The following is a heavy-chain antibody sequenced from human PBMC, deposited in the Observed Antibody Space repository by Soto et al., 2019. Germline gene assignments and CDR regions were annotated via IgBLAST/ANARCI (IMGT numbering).Heavy chain of an antibody. D-gene: IGHD6-6*01. CDR3: ARDRSLIAAHPDYFDY. Sequence: EVQLVESGGGLVKPGGSLRLSCAASGFTFSSYSMNWVRQAPGKGLEWVSSISSSSSYIYYADSVKGRFTISRDNAKNSLYLQMNSLRAEDTAVYYCARDRSLIAAHPDYFDYWGQGTLVTVSS. CDR2: ISSSSSYI. J-gene: IGHJ4*02. CDR1: GFTFSSYS. V-gene: IGHV3-21*01.